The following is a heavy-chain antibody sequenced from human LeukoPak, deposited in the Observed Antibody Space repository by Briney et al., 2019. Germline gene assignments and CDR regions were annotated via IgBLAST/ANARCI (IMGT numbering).Heavy chain of an antibody. CDR2: ISNRDGSST. CDR3: TTRVGGTPDY. J-gene: IGHJ4*02. CDR1: GFSISDYV. V-gene: IGHV3-23*01. D-gene: IGHD1-26*01. Sequence: AAVSLRFSCVGSGFSISDYVMTWVRQAQGKGLKGFSAISNRDGSSTDYADSVKSRFTISRDNSKNTDYLQMNSVKTDDTAVDYCTTRVGGTPDYWGMGTLVTVSS.